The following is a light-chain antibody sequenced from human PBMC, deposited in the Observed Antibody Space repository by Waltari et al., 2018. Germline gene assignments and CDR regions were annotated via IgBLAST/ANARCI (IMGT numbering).Light chain of an antibody. CDR3: QHYVNLPAT. V-gene: IGKV3-20*01. CDR2: HAS. J-gene: IGKJ1*01. CDR1: ESISKY. Sequence: IVLTQSPDTLSFSPGESATLSCRASESISKYLAWYQQKPGQAPRLLIYHASSRSSGIPDRFSGSGFGTDFSLTINRLEPEDFAVYYCQHYVNLPATFGQGTKLEIK.